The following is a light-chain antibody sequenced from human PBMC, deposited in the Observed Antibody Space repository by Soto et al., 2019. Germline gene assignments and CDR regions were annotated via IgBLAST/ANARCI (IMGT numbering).Light chain of an antibody. CDR2: DVS. Sequence: DIQMTQSPSTLSASIGDRVTISCRASQNIGRWLAWYQQKPGTAPNLLIYDVSGLQSGVPSRFSGSGSETDFTLSTTSLQPEDFATYYCQQTYSPPLAFGPGTKVDIK. CDR3: QQTYSPPLA. J-gene: IGKJ3*01. V-gene: IGKV1-39*01. CDR1: QNIGRW.